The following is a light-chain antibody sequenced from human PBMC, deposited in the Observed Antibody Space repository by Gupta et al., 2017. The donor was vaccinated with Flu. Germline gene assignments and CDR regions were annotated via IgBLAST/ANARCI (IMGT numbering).Light chain of an antibody. J-gene: IGLJ1*01. V-gene: IGLV2-18*02. CDR1: SSDVGSYNR. CDR3: SSYTSRYTFV. Sequence: QSALTQPPSVSGSPGQSVTISCTGTSSDVGSYNRVSWYQQLPGTVPKLMIYEVSNRPSGVPDRFSGSKSGNTASQTISGLQGEDEADYYCSSYTSRYTFVFGTGTKVTVL. CDR2: EVS.